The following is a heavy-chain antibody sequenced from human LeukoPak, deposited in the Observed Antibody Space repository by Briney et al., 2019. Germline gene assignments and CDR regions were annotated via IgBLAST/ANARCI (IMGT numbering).Heavy chain of an antibody. CDR3: ARQVRGVIIVLDY. D-gene: IGHD3-10*01. CDR1: GGSISSGGYY. Sequence: PSETLSLTCTVSGGSISSGGYYWSWIRQHPGKGLQWIGYIYYSGSTYYNPSLKSRVTISVDTSKNQFSLKLSSVTAADTAVYYCARQVRGVIIVLDYWGQGTLDTVSS. V-gene: IGHV4-31*03. J-gene: IGHJ4*02. CDR2: IYYSGST.